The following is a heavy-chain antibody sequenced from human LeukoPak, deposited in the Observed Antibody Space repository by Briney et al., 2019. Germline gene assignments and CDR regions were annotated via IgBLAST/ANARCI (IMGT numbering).Heavy chain of an antibody. Sequence: GGSLRLSCAASGITFSDYYMSCIRQAPGKGLEWVSFISSSSSNINYADSVKGRFTISRDNAKNSLYLQMNSLRAEDTAVYYCARSGTGYEKAFFGHWGQGTLVTVSS. CDR3: ARSGTGYEKAFFGH. J-gene: IGHJ5*02. D-gene: IGHD5-12*01. V-gene: IGHV3-11*06. CDR1: GITFSDYY. CDR2: ISSSSSNI.